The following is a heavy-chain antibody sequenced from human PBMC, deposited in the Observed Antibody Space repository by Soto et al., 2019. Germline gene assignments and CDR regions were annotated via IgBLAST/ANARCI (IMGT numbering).Heavy chain of an antibody. CDR2: ISFDGSNK. CDR3: VRDLFSVGDDCYDDS. J-gene: IGHJ4*02. CDR1: GFTFGKFA. D-gene: IGHD2-21*02. Sequence: QVRLVESGGGVVQPGRSLRLSCTASGFTFGKFAMHWVRQAPGKGLEWVTFISFDGSNKYYSDSVKGRFSVSRDNSRNTLDRHMDSLGAEDTAVYFCVRDLFSVGDDCYDDSWGRGTLVTVSS. V-gene: IGHV3-30-3*01.